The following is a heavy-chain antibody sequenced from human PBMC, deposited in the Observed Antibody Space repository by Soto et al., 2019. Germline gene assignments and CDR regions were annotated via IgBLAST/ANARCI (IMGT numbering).Heavy chain of an antibody. CDR2: IYPADSDA. Sequence: PGESLKISCKADGYSFTRQWIGWVRQVPGRGLEWVAVIYPADSDARYSPSFQGQVTISADKSISTAYLQWSSLKASDTAMYYCARLAYDSSGYHFDYWGQGTLVT. V-gene: IGHV5-51*01. CDR1: GYSFTRQW. D-gene: IGHD3-22*01. J-gene: IGHJ4*02. CDR3: ARLAYDSSGYHFDY.